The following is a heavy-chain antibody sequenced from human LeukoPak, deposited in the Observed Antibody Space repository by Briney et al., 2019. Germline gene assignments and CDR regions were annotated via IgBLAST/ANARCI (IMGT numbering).Heavy chain of an antibody. Sequence: ASVNVSCKVAGYTLNQVSMHWVRQAPGKGLEWMGGFHPEDGERIYAQKFQGRVTMTEDTSTDTTYMELSSLRSEDTAMYYCATANCGLGSPFDPWGQGTLVTVSS. CDR1: GYTLNQVS. D-gene: IGHD2-21*01. CDR3: ATANCGLGSPFDP. CDR2: FHPEDGER. V-gene: IGHV1-24*01. J-gene: IGHJ5*02.